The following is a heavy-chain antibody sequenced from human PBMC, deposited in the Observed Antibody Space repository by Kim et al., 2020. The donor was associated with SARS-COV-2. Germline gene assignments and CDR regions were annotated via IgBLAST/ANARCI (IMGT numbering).Heavy chain of an antibody. Sequence: VKVDFTISRDNAKTSLYLQMNSLRAEDTAVYYCARDGHHDFRYYYYGMDVWGQGTTVTVSS. D-gene: IGHD3-3*01. V-gene: IGHV3-48*03. CDR3: ARDGHHDFRYYYYGMDV. J-gene: IGHJ6*02.